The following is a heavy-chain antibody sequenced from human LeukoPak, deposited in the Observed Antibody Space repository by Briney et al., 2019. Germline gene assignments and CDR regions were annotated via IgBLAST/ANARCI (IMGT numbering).Heavy chain of an antibody. Sequence: GALRLSCAASGFTFSSYWMSWVRQAPGKGLEWVANIKQDGSEKYYVDSVKGRFTISRDNSKNTLYLQMNSLRAEDTAVYYCAKLDYYDSSGYYFPSDAFDIWGQGTMVTVSS. J-gene: IGHJ3*02. CDR1: GFTFSSYW. D-gene: IGHD3-22*01. CDR2: IKQDGSEK. V-gene: IGHV3-7*01. CDR3: AKLDYYDSSGYYFPSDAFDI.